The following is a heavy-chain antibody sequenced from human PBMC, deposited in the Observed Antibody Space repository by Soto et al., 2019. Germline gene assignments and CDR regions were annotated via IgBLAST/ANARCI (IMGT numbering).Heavy chain of an antibody. CDR2: FNPTSGST. J-gene: IGHJ4*02. D-gene: IGHD6-13*01. CDR3: ARDLAACDY. Sequence: QVQLVQSGAEVKKPGASVKLSCKASGYTFINYYIHWVRQAPGQGLEGMGIFNPTSGSTNYAQKFQGRVTLTMDTSTRTVYMELSSLRFDDTFVYYCARDLAACDYWGQGTLVTVSS. CDR1: GYTFINYY. V-gene: IGHV1-46*01.